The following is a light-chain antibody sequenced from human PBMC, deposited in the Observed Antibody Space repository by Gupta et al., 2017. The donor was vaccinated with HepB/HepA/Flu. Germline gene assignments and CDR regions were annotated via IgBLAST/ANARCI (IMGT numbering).Light chain of an antibody. J-gene: IGKJ2*01. CDR3: QQYNSYPYT. CDR2: KAS. Sequence: LQMTQPPSLSAASVGDRVTITCRASQSISSWLAWYQQKPGKAPKLLIYKASSLESGVPSRFSGSGSGTEFTLTISSLQPDDFATYYCQQYNSYPYTFGQGTKLEIK. CDR1: QSISSW. V-gene: IGKV1-5*03.